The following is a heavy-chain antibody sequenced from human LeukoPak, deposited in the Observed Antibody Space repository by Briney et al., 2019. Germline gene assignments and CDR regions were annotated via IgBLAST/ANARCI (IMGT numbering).Heavy chain of an antibody. Sequence: GASVKVSCKASGYTFTSYYMHWVRQAPGQGLEWMGIINPSGGSTSYAQKFQGRVTMTRDMSTSTVYVELSSLRSEDTAVYYCARPYYDNSGYYLGPGGGGFDYWGQGTLVTVSS. D-gene: IGHD3-22*01. CDR2: INPSGGST. J-gene: IGHJ4*02. CDR1: GYTFTSYY. V-gene: IGHV1-46*01. CDR3: ARPYYDNSGYYLGPGGGGFDY.